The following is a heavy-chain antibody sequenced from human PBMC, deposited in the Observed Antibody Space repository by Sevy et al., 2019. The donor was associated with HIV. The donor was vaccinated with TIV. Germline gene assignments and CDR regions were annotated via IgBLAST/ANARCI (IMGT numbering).Heavy chain of an antibody. CDR3: ASIDSSGYSVDY. Sequence: GGSLRLSCAASGFTFSSYWMHWVRQAPGKGLVWVSRINSDGSGTSYADSVKGRFTISRENAKNTLYLQMNSLRAEDTAVYYCASIDSSGYSVDYWGQGTLVTVSS. J-gene: IGHJ4*02. D-gene: IGHD3-22*01. CDR1: GFTFSSYW. CDR2: INSDGSGT. V-gene: IGHV3-74*01.